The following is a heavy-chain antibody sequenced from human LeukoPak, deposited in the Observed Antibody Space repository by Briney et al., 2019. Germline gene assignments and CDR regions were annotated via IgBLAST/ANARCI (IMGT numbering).Heavy chain of an antibody. D-gene: IGHD4-11*01. CDR1: GGSISSGDYY. V-gene: IGHV4-30-4*08. J-gene: IGHJ6*03. CDR3: ARAPSGTVTYYYMDV. CDR2: IYYSGST. Sequence: PSQTLSLTCTVSGGSISSGDYYWSWIRQPPGKGLEWIGYIYYSGSTYYNPSLKRRVTISVDTSKNQFSLKLSSVTAADTAVYYCARAPSGTVTYYYMDVWGKGTTVTVSS.